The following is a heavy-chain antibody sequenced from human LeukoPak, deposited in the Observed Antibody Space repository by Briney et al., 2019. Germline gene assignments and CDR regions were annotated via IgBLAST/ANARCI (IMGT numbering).Heavy chain of an antibody. CDR3: AREAHGNGDWFDP. Sequence: SETLSLTCTVSGGSISSYYWSWIRQPPGKGLEWIGYIYYSGSTNYNPSLKSRVTISVDTSKNQFSLKLSSVTAADTAVYYCAREAHGNGDWFDPWGQGTLVTVSS. CDR1: GGSISSYY. D-gene: IGHD3-10*01. J-gene: IGHJ5*02. CDR2: IYYSGST. V-gene: IGHV4-59*01.